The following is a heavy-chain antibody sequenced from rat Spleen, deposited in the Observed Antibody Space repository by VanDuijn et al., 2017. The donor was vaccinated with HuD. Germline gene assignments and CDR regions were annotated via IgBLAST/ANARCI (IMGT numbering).Heavy chain of an antibody. J-gene: IGHJ4*01. CDR3: AKTTVAYYYVMDA. V-gene: IGHV3-3*01. D-gene: IGHD1-3*01. CDR1: GYSISSSYK. Sequence: EVQLQESGPGLVKPSQSLSLTCSVTGYSISSSYKWNWIRRFPQNKLEWMGYINSAGTTNYNPSLKSRISISRDTSKNQFFLQVNSVTTEDTATYYCAKTTVAYYYVMDAWGQGASVTVSS. CDR2: INSAGTT.